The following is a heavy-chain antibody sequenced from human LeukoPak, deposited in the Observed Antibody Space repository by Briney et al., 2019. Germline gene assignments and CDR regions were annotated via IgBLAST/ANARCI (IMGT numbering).Heavy chain of an antibody. V-gene: IGHV3-23*01. CDR2: ISGSGGST. Sequence: PGGSLRLSCAASGFTFSSYGMSWVRQAPGKGLEWVSAISGSGGSTYYADSVKGRFTISRDNSKNTLYLQMNRLRAEDTAVYYCAKDRFFTYDSSGYYDYWGQGTLVTVSS. CDR3: AKDRFFTYDSSGYYDY. J-gene: IGHJ4*02. D-gene: IGHD3-22*01. CDR1: GFTFSSYG.